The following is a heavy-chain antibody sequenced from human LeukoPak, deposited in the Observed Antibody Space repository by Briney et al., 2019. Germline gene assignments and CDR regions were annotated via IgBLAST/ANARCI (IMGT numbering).Heavy chain of an antibody. CDR3: ARSPRYCSSTSCYNWFDP. Sequence: SVKVSCKASGGTFSSYAISWVRQAPGQGLEWMGGIIPIFGTANYAQKFQGRVTITTDESTSTAYMELCSLRSEDTAVYYCARSPRYCSSTSCYNWFDPWGQGTLVTVSS. V-gene: IGHV1-69*05. D-gene: IGHD2-2*01. CDR2: IIPIFGTA. CDR1: GGTFSSYA. J-gene: IGHJ5*02.